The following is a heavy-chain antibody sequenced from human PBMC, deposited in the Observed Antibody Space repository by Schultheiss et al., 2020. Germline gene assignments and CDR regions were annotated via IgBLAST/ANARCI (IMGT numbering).Heavy chain of an antibody. CDR1: GDTFSSYS. D-gene: IGHD5-24*01. J-gene: IGHJ5*02. CDR3: ARGVGYNPHWFDP. CDR2: IVPVLGIA. Sequence: SVKVSCKASGDTFSSYSFSWVRQTPGQGLEWMGRIVPVLGIAHYAQKFQDRVTITADTSTSTTYLEVRGLKSDDTAFYYCARGVGYNPHWFDPWGQGTQVTVSS. V-gene: IGHV1-69*10.